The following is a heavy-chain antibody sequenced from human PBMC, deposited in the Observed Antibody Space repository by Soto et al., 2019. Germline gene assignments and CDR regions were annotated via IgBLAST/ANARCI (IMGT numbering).Heavy chain of an antibody. CDR3: VRDFGWYFRSGYMDV. Sequence: EVHLVESGGGLVKPGGSLRLSCAASGFDFSSYSMNWVRQAPGKGLEWVSSINEDSSYIYYPHSLRGRFTISRDNAKESLYLQMNSLRAEDTAVYYCVRDFGWYFRSGYMDVWGDGATVTVSS. CDR1: GFDFSSYS. CDR2: INEDSSYI. J-gene: IGHJ6*03. D-gene: IGHD3-3*01. V-gene: IGHV3-21*01.